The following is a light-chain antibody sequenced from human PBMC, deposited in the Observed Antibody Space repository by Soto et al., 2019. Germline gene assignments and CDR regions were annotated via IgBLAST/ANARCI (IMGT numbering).Light chain of an antibody. CDR3: QQYNDYSTWT. V-gene: IGKV1-5*01. Sequence: DIQMTQSPSTLSASVGDRVIITCRASQTITRRLAWYQHKPGKAPKILIWDDSRLQRGVPSRFSGSGSGTEFTLTISSLQPDEFATYYGQQYNDYSTWTFGQGTKVEIK. CDR2: DDS. CDR1: QTITRR. J-gene: IGKJ1*01.